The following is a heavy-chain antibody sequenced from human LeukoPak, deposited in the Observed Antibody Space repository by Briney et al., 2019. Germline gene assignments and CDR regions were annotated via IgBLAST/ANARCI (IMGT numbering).Heavy chain of an antibody. CDR3: ARLGTYYDFWSGYFPYYYYYYMDV. CDR2: INHSGST. D-gene: IGHD3-3*01. CDR1: GGSFSGYY. Sequence: SETLSLTCAVYGGSFSGYYWSWIRQPPGKGLEWIGEINHSGSTNYNPSLKSRVTISVDTSKNQFSLKLSSVTAADTAVYYCARLGTYYDFWSGYFPYYYYYYMDVWGEGTTVTVSS. V-gene: IGHV4-34*01. J-gene: IGHJ6*03.